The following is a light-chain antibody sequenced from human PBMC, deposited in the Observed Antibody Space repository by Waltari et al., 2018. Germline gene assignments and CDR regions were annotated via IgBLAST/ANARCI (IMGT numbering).Light chain of an antibody. CDR1: QSVSSN. V-gene: IGKV3-15*01. CDR2: GAS. Sequence: EIVMTQSPATLSVSPGERATLPCRASQSVSSNLAWYQQKPGQPPRLLIYGASPRATGIPARFSGSGSGTEFTLTISSLQSEDFAVYYCQQYNNWPPLYTFGQGTKLEIK. J-gene: IGKJ2*01. CDR3: QQYNNWPPLYT.